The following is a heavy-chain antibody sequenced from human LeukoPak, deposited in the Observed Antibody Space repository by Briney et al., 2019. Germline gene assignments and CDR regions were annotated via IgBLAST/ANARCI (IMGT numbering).Heavy chain of an antibody. V-gene: IGHV1-18*01. CDR3: ARDLGDYGGYNWFDP. J-gene: IGHJ5*02. Sequence: HGASVKVSCKASGYTFTSYGISWVRQAPGQGLEWMGWISAYNGNTNYAQKLQGRVTMTTDTSTSTAYMELRSLRSDDTAVYYCARDLGDYGGYNWFDPWGQRTLVTVSS. CDR2: ISAYNGNT. D-gene: IGHD4-17*01. CDR1: GYTFTSYG.